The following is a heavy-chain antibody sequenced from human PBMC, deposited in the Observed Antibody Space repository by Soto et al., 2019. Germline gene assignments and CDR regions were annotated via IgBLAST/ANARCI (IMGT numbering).Heavy chain of an antibody. CDR1: GFSFSSYG. J-gene: IGHJ6*02. V-gene: IGHV3-30*18. CDR2: ISYDGSQK. D-gene: IGHD1-26*01. CDR3: AKDLVGGVRYYYGMDV. Sequence: GGSLRLSCAASGFSFSSYGMHWVRQAPGKGLEWVAVISYDGSQKYYADSVKGRFTISRDNSKNTLYLQMNSLRGEDKAVYYCAKDLVGGVRYYYGMDVWGQGTTVTVSS.